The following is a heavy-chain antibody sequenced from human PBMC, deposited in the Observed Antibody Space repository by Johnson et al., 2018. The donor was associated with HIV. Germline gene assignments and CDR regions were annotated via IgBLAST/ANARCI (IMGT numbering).Heavy chain of an antibody. D-gene: IGHD5-12*01. CDR3: ARGRARSFDI. CDR1: GFTFRNYW. J-gene: IGHJ3*02. Sequence: VQLVESGGGLVQSGGSLRLPCTASGFTFRNYWMSWVRQAPGKGLEWVASIKQDGSEKYYVDSVKGRFTISRDNAKKSLYLQMNSLRVEDTAVYYCARGRARSFDIWGQGTRVTVSS. CDR2: IKQDGSEK. V-gene: IGHV3-7*05.